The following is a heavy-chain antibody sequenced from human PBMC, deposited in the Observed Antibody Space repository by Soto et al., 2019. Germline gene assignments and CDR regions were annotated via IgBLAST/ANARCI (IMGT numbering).Heavy chain of an antibody. J-gene: IGHJ4*02. CDR3: ARSGDNYNRLDY. CDR2: SSNSGTFS. Sequence: GGSLRLSWEGSGFTFSDYYISWIRQAPGKGLEWISYSSNSGTFSRYADSVKGRFSISRDNTKNLLYLQMNSLRAEDTAVYYCARSGDNYNRLDYWGQGTPVTVSS. CDR1: GFTFSDYY. V-gene: IGHV3-11*06. D-gene: IGHD1-1*01.